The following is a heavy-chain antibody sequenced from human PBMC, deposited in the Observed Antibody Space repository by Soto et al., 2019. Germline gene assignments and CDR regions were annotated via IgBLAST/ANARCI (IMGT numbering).Heavy chain of an antibody. CDR3: ARTRRLYLNDDHGDYGASMEDY. Sequence: QGQLVQSGAEVKKPGASVKVSFKASGYTFHMFGYTWVRQAPGQGLAGVGWISAYEGNTAYGKNFQGRVSLSTYTTPHHTYVAFRSIKSDDTAVYFCARTRRLYLNDDHGDYGASMEDYWGQGALLSVSS. CDR1: GYTFHMFG. D-gene: IGHD4-17*01. CDR2: ISAYEGNT. V-gene: IGHV1-18*01. J-gene: IGHJ4*02.